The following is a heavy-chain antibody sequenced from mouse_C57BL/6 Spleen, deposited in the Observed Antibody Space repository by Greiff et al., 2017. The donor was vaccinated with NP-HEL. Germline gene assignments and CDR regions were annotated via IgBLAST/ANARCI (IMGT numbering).Heavy chain of an antibody. CDR3: ARHGGLDDYDGYAMDY. CDR1: GFSLTSYG. D-gene: IGHD2-4*01. Sequence: VQLQQSGPGLVAPSQSLSITCTVSGFSLTSYGVHWVRQPPGKGLEWLVVIWSDGSTTYNSALKSRLSISKDNSKSQVFLKMNSLQTDDTAMYYGARHGGLDDYDGYAMDYWGQGTSVTVSS. V-gene: IGHV2-6-1*01. CDR2: IWSDGST. J-gene: IGHJ4*01.